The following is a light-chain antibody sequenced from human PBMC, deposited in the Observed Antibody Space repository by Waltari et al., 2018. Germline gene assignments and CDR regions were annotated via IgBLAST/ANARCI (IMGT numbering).Light chain of an antibody. CDR2: DAS. CDR3: QQRSNWPMYT. CDR1: QSVSSY. J-gene: IGKJ2*01. Sequence: EIVLTQSPATLSLSPGERATLSCRASQSVSSYLAWYQQKPGQAPKLLIDDASNRATGIPGRFRGSGSGTDVTLTISSLEPEDFAVYYCQQRSNWPMYTFGQGTKLEIK. V-gene: IGKV3-11*01.